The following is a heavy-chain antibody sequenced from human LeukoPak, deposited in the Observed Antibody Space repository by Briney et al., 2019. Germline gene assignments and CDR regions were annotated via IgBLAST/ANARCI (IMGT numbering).Heavy chain of an antibody. J-gene: IGHJ6*04. V-gene: IGHV4-4*02. CDR2: IYHSGST. CDR1: GGFISNNNW. CDR3: ARKGPYYNSLTGYYKNGLDV. Sequence: SGTLSLTCAVSGGFISNNNWWNWVRQPPGKGLEWVGEIYHSGSTNYNPSLESRVTISVDKSKNQFSLKLSSVTAADTAVYYCARKGPYYNSLTGYYKNGLDVWGKGTTVFVSS. D-gene: IGHD3-9*01.